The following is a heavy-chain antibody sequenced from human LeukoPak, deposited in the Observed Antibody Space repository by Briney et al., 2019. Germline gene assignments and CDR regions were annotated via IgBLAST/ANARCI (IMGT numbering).Heavy chain of an antibody. Sequence: PGGTLRLSCAASGFTFNTYGMTWVRQAPGKGLEWVSTITGSPVSTYYADSVKGRFIISRDNSKNTLNLQMSSLRAEDTTVYYCARDRGPQGLIDYWGQGTLVTVSS. D-gene: IGHD5/OR15-5a*01. CDR2: ITGSPVST. V-gene: IGHV3-23*01. CDR1: GFTFNTYG. CDR3: ARDRGPQGLIDY. J-gene: IGHJ4*02.